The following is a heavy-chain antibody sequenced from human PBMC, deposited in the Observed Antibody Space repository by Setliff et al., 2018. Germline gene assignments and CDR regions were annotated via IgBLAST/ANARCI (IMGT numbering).Heavy chain of an antibody. J-gene: IGHJ4*02. CDR2: IYYSGSA. V-gene: IGHV4-31*03. Sequence: SETLSLTCTVSGGSISISGYYWTWIRQHPGKGLEWIGYIYYSGSAYYNPSLKSRVSISVDTSKNQFSLNLSSVTAADTAVYYCARRETYYNFWSGYYAYWGQGTLVTVSS. CDR3: ARRETYYNFWSGYYAY. CDR1: GGSISISGYY. D-gene: IGHD3-3*01.